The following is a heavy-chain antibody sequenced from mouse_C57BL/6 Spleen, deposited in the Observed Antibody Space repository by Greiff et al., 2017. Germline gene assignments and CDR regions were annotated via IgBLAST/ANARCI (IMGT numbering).Heavy chain of an antibody. Sequence: QVQLQQSGAELVKPGASVKLSCKASGYTFTSYWMHWVKQRPGQGLEWIGMIHPNSGSTNYNEKFKSKATLTVDKSSSTTYMQLRSLTSEDSAVYYCARRDITSGGYARDYWGQGTSVTVSS. J-gene: IGHJ4*01. CDR2: IHPNSGST. CDR3: ARRDITSGGYARDY. V-gene: IGHV1-64*01. CDR1: GYTFTSYW. D-gene: IGHD1-1*01.